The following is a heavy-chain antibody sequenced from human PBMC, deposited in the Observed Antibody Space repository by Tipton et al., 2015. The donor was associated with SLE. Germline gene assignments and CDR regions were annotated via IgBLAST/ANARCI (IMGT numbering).Heavy chain of an antibody. CDR2: DHVTGTS. Sequence: TLSLTCAVTGDSVSNEFYSWGWVRQPAGKGLEWIGRDHVTGTSTYNPSLKSRVTLSLDKSKNQFSLRLSSVTAADTAVYYCAREGRGYSSSWLDSWGQGTLVTVSS. CDR1: GDSVSNEFYS. J-gene: IGHJ4*02. D-gene: IGHD6-13*01. V-gene: IGHV4-61*10. CDR3: AREGRGYSSSWLDS.